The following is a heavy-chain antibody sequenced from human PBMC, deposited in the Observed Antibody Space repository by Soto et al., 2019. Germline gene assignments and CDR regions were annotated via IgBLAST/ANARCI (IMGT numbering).Heavy chain of an antibody. CDR3: ARAFNDYGDYPDAFDI. CDR1: GYTFTSYD. D-gene: IGHD4-17*01. CDR2: MNPNSGNT. Sequence: GASVKVSCKASGYTFTSYDINWVRQATGQGLEWMGWMNPNSGNTGYAQKFQGRVTMTRNTSISTAYMELSSLRSEDTAVYYCARAFNDYGDYPDAFDIWGQGTMVTVSS. V-gene: IGHV1-8*01. J-gene: IGHJ3*02.